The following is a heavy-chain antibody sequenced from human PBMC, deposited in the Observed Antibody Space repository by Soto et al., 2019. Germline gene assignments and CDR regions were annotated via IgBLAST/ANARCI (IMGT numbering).Heavy chain of an antibody. J-gene: IGHJ6*02. CDR2: IIPIFGTA. V-gene: IGHV1-69*01. Sequence: QVQLVQSGAEVKKPGSSVKVSCKASGGTFSSYAISWVRQAPGQGLEWMGGIIPIFGTANYAQKFQGRVTITADESTSAAYMELSSLRSEDTAVYYCARALTGTTLYYYYGMDVWGQGTTVTVSS. D-gene: IGHD1-20*01. CDR3: ARALTGTTLYYYYGMDV. CDR1: GGTFSSYA.